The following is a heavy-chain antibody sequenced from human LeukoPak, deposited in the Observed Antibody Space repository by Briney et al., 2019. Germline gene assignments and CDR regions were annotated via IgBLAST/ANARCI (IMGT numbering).Heavy chain of an antibody. CDR1: GFTFSSYW. CDR2: IKQDGSEK. Sequence: TGGSLRLSCAASGFTFSSYWMSWVRQAPGKGLEWVANIKQDGSEKYYVDSVKGRFTISRDNAKNSLYLQMNSLRAEDTAVYYCARLGQAKVNTNYYYYYMDVRGKGTTVTVSS. CDR3: ARLGQAKVNTNYYYYYMDV. J-gene: IGHJ6*03. V-gene: IGHV3-7*01. D-gene: IGHD2-8*01.